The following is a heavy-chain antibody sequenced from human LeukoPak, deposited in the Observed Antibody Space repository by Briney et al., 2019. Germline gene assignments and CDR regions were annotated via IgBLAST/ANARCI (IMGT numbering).Heavy chain of an antibody. CDR1: GGSISSYY. Sequence: SETLSLTCTVSGGSISSYYWSWIRQPPGKGLEWIGYIYYSGSTNYNPSLKSRVTISVDTSKNQFSLKLSSVTAADTAVYYCARHVGGRFGEPGAFDIWGQGTMVTVSS. CDR2: IYYSGST. V-gene: IGHV4-59*08. D-gene: IGHD3-10*01. CDR3: ARHVGGRFGEPGAFDI. J-gene: IGHJ3*02.